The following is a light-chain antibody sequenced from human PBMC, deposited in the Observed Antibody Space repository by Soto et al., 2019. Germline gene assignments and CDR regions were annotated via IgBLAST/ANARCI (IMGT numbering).Light chain of an antibody. CDR3: TSWTTSTTMK. J-gene: IGLJ2*01. Sequence: QSVLTQPASVSGSPEQSITISCTGTSSDVGAYNYVSWYQQHPGKAPKLMIYDVNIRPSGVSNRFSGSKSGNTASLTISGLQAEDEADYYCTSWTTSTTMKFGGGTKLTVL. V-gene: IGLV2-14*01. CDR1: SSDVGAYNY. CDR2: DVN.